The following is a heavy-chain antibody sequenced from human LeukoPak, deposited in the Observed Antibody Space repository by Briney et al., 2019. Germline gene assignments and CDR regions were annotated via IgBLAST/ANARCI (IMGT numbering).Heavy chain of an antibody. D-gene: IGHD6-13*01. J-gene: IGHJ5*02. V-gene: IGHV4-28*01. CDR2: IYYSGST. Sequence: SDTLSLTCAVSGYSISSDNWWGWIRQPPGKGLEGIGYIYYSGSTYYNPSLKSRVTMSVDTSKNQFSLKLSSVTAVDTAVYYCAKKIAAAAWFDPWGQGTLVTVSS. CDR3: AKKIAAAAWFDP. CDR1: GYSISSDNW.